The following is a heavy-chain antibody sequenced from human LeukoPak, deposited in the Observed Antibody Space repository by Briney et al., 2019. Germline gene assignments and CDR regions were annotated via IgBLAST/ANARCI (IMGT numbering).Heavy chain of an antibody. Sequence: SETLSLTCAVYGGSFSGYYWSWIRQPPGKGLEWIGEINHSGSTNYNPSLKSRVTISVDTSKNQFSLKLSSVTAADTAVYYCARAYCSSTSCYTRQYYYYYMDVWGKGTTVTVSS. CDR3: ARAYCSSTSCYTRQYYYYYMDV. V-gene: IGHV4-34*01. J-gene: IGHJ6*03. CDR1: GGSFSGYY. D-gene: IGHD2-2*02. CDR2: INHSGST.